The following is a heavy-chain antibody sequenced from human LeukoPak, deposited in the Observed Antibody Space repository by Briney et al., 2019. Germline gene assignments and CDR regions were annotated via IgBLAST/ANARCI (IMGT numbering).Heavy chain of an antibody. CDR2: ISGSGGST. J-gene: IGHJ4*02. D-gene: IGHD3-9*01. Sequence: GGSLRLSCAASGFTFSSYATSWVRQAPGKGLEWVSAISGSGGSTYYADSVKGRFTISRNNSKNTLYLQMNSLRAEDTAVYYCAKVKNDILTGYYLYYFDYWGQGTLVTVSS. V-gene: IGHV3-23*01. CDR1: GFTFSSYA. CDR3: AKVKNDILTGYYLYYFDY.